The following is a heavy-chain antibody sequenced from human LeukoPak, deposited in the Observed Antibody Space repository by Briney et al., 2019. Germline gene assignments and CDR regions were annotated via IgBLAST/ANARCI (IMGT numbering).Heavy chain of an antibody. CDR3: ASTYVVVTAVHDAFHI. J-gene: IGHJ3*02. D-gene: IGHD2-21*02. CDR2: SGGST. Sequence: SGGSTYYADSAKGRFTISRDNSKSTLYIQMNSLRAEDTAVYYCASTYVVVTAVHDAFHIWGQGTMVTVSS. V-gene: IGHV3-53*01.